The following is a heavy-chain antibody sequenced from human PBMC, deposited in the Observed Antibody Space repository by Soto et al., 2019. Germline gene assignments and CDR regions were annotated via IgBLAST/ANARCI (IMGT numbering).Heavy chain of an antibody. D-gene: IGHD4-17*01. V-gene: IGHV1-18*01. Sequence: QVQLVQSGPEVKKPGASVKVSCKASGYTFTDHGITWVRQVPGQGLEWVGLISPYNANTHYAQKLQGRVTMTTDTSTNTAYMDLRSPRSDATAMYSCVRDYYGDLHIYHYDGMDVWGQGTTVTVSS. CDR1: GYTFTDHG. CDR3: VRDYYGDLHIYHYDGMDV. J-gene: IGHJ6*02. CDR2: ISPYNANT.